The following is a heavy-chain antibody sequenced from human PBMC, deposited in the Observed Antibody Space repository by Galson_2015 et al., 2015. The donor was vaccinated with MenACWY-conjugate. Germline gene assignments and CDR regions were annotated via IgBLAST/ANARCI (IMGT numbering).Heavy chain of an antibody. CDR3: VKDRGSVVRDFDH. Sequence: SLRLSCAGSGSTFSTYAMHWVRQATGKGLEYVSALNNDGGTTYYADPVKGRFTISRDNSKDTLYLQMSSLRPEDTAVYYCVKDRGSVVRDFDHWGQGILVTISS. J-gene: IGHJ4*02. D-gene: IGHD3-10*01. CDR1: GSTFSTYA. CDR2: LNNDGGTT. V-gene: IGHV3-64D*09.